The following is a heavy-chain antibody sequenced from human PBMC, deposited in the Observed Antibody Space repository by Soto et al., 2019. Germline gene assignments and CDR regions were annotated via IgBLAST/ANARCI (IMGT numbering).Heavy chain of an antibody. Sequence: GASVNVSCKESVYSFTSYYMHWVRQAPGQGREWMGIINPSVCSTSYAQKLQGRVTMTRDRSTSTVYMEQSSLRSEDTAVYYCARDRNYYDRRGSAQIYGMDVWGQGTTVTVSS. D-gene: IGHD3-22*01. CDR1: VYSFTSYY. CDR2: INPSVCST. J-gene: IGHJ6*02. CDR3: ARDRNYYDRRGSAQIYGMDV. V-gene: IGHV1-46*01.